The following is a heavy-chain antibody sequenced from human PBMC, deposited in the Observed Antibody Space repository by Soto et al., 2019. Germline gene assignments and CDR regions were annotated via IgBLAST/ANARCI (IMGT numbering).Heavy chain of an antibody. CDR1: GDSISSPKW. J-gene: IGHJ3*01. CDR2: LLHSGTP. CDR3: AYSSGWYRHDV. V-gene: IGHV4-4*02. Sequence: QVQLQESGPGLVKPSGTLSLTCAVSGDSISSPKWWTWLRQPPGKGLEWIGDLLHSGTPNYNPSLKSRVTLSVDKPQNQFSLKLTSVTAADTAIYYCAYSSGWYRHDVWGQGTSVTVSS. D-gene: IGHD6-19*01.